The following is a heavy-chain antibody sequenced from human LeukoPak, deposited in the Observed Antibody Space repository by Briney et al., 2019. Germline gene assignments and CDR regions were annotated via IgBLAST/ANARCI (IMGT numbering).Heavy chain of an antibody. CDR1: GYTFTSYY. CDR2: ISAYNGNT. CDR3: ASDSGYDPSLRY. D-gene: IGHD5-12*01. V-gene: IGHV1-18*04. Sequence: ASVKVSCKASGYTFTSYYMHWVRQAPGQGLEWMGWISAYNGNTNYAQKLQGRVTMTTDTSTSTACMELRSLRSDDTAVYYCASDSGYDPSLRYWGQGTLVTVSS. J-gene: IGHJ4*02.